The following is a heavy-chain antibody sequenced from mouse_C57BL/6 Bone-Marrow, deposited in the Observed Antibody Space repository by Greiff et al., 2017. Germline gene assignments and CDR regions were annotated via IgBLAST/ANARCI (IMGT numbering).Heavy chain of an antibody. J-gene: IGHJ3*01. CDR3: TRYDY. D-gene: IGHD2-3*01. CDR2: IDPETGGT. Sequence: VQLQQPGAELVRPGASVTLSCQASGYTFTDSEMHWVMQTPVHGLEWIGAIDPETGGTAYNQKFKGKAILTSDKSSSTAYMELRSLTSEDSAVYYCTRYDYGGQGTLVTVSA. CDR1: GYTFTDSE. V-gene: IGHV1-15*01.